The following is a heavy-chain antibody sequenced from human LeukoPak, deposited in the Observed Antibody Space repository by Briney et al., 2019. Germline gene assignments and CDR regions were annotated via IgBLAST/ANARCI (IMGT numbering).Heavy chain of an antibody. CDR2: INPNSGGT. D-gene: IGHD3-3*01. V-gene: IGHV1-2*02. J-gene: IGHJ6*03. CDR3: ARDPLVLRFLEWLPQGYMDV. Sequence: ASVKVSCKASGYTFTGYYMHWVRQAPGQGLEWMGWINPNSGGTNYAQKFQGRVTMTRDTSISTAYMELSRLRSDDTAVYYCARDPLVLRFLEWLPQGYMDVWGKGTTVTVSS. CDR1: GYTFTGYY.